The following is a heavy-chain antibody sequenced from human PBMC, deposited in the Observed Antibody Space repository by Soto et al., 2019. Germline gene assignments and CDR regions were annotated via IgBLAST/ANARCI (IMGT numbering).Heavy chain of an antibody. CDR1: GGTFGSYA. V-gene: IGHV1-69*01. Sequence: QVQLVQSGAEVQKPGSSVKVSCKASGGTFGSYAISWVRQAPGQGPEWMGGIIPITGTANYAQKFQGRVTITADESTITASMQLSSLRSEDTAVYYCTRSQGSSTSLEIYYYYYYGMDVWGQGTTVTVSS. J-gene: IGHJ6*02. D-gene: IGHD2-2*01. CDR3: TRSQGSSTSLEIYYYYYYGMDV. CDR2: IIPITGTA.